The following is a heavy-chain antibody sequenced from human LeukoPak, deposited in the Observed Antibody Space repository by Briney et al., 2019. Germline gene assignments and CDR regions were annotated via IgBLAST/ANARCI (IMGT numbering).Heavy chain of an antibody. Sequence: QTGGSLRLSCTASGFTFGDYAMSWIRQAPGKGLEWVGFIRSKAYGGTTEYAASVKGRFTISRDDSKSIAYLQMNSLKTEDTAVYYCTPDYGDYVVHYWGQGTLVTVSS. CDR3: TPDYGDYVVHY. D-gene: IGHD4-17*01. V-gene: IGHV3-49*03. CDR2: IRSKAYGGTT. J-gene: IGHJ4*02. CDR1: GFTFGDYA.